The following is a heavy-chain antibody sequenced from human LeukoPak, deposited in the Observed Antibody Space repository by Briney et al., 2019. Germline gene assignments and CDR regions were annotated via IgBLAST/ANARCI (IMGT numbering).Heavy chain of an antibody. CDR3: ARGMVRGAAMVAEGWFDP. D-gene: IGHD5-18*01. J-gene: IGHJ5*02. CDR2: IYYSGST. V-gene: IGHV4-59*01. Sequence: PTETLSLTCTVSGGSISTYDWSWIRQPRGKGLEWIGYIYYSGSTNYNPSLKSRVTISVDTSKNQFSLKLSSVTAADTAVYYCARGMVRGAAMVAEGWFDPWGQGTLVTVSS. CDR1: GGSISTYD.